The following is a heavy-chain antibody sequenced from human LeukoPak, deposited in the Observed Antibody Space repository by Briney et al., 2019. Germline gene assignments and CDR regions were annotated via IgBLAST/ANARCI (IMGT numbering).Heavy chain of an antibody. CDR2: IYYSGTT. CDR3: ARNDLESSGFDY. V-gene: IGHV4-28*01. CDR1: GYSISTSSW. Sequence: SETLSLTCAVSGYSISTSSWWGWIRQAPGKGLEWIGYIYYSGTTYYSPSLKSRVTMSVDTSKNQFSLRLGSVTAVDTAVYYCARNDLESSGFDYWSQGTLVTVSS. J-gene: IGHJ4*02. D-gene: IGHD3-22*01.